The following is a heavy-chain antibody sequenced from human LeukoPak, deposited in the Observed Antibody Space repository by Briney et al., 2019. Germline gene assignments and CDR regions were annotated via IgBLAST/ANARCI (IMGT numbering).Heavy chain of an antibody. CDR1: GGSISSGSYY. J-gene: IGHJ4*02. V-gene: IGHV4-61*02. CDR3: VRETEKYYNLVTGYRYFDN. D-gene: IGHD3-9*01. Sequence: NPSETLSLTCTVSGGSISSGSYYWSWIRQPAGKGLEWIGRIYTSGSTNYNPSLKSRVTMSVDTSKNQFSLRLTSVTAADTAVYYCVRETEKYYNLVTGYRYFDNWGQGTLVTVSS. CDR2: IYTSGST.